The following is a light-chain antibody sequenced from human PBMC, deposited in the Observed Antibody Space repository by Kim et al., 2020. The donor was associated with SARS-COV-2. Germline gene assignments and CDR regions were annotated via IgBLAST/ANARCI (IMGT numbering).Light chain of an antibody. Sequence: ATINCKSSQGLLYSPNNKDYLAWYQQKPGQPPKLLIYWASTRESGVPDRFSGSGSGTDFTLTVNNLQAEDVAVYFCQQYYSPPHTFGRGTKLEI. CDR1: QGLLYSPNNKDY. J-gene: IGKJ2*01. CDR3: QQYYSPPHT. CDR2: WAS. V-gene: IGKV4-1*01.